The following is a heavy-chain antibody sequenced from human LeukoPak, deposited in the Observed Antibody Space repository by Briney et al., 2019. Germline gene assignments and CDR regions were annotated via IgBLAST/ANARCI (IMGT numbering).Heavy chain of an antibody. V-gene: IGHV4-39*07. CDR3: ARVEGTMIVVWSGTNGYWFDP. CDR2: LYYSGST. Sequence: PSETLSLTCTVSGGSISSNNYYWGWIRQPPGKGLEWIGSLYYSGSTHYTPSLKSRITISVDTSKNQFSLKLSSVTAADTAVYYCARVEGTMIVVWSGTNGYWFDPWGQGTLVTVSS. D-gene: IGHD3-22*01. J-gene: IGHJ5*02. CDR1: GGSISSNNYY.